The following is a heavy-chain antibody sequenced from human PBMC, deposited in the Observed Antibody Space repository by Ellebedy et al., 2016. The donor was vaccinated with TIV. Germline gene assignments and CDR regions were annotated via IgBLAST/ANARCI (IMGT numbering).Heavy chain of an antibody. J-gene: IGHJ4*02. Sequence: GESLKISCAASGFTFSSYWMSWVRQAPGKGLEWVANIKQDGSEKYYVDSVKGRFTISRDNAKNSLYLQMNSLKTEDTAVYYCTRGNRGMHGDYGLYWGQGTLVTVSS. CDR1: GFTFSSYW. CDR3: TRGNRGMHGDYGLY. CDR2: IKQDGSEK. V-gene: IGHV3-7*05. D-gene: IGHD4-17*01.